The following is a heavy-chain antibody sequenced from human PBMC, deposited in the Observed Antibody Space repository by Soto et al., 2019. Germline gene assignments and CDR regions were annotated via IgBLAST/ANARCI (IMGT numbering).Heavy chain of an antibody. CDR3: ARGPEQWLGGRLFVECDY. CDR2: ISSSSSTI. D-gene: IGHD6-19*01. CDR1: GFTFSSYS. V-gene: IGHV3-48*02. J-gene: IGHJ4*02. Sequence: GGSLRLSCAASGFTFSSYSMNWVRQAPGKGLEWVSYISSSSSTIYYADSVKGRFTISRDNAKNSLYLQMNSLRDEDTAVYYCARGPEQWLGGRLFVECDYWGQGTLVTVSS.